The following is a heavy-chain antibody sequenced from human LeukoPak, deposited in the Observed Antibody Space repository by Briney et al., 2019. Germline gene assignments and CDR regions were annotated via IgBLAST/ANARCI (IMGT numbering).Heavy chain of an antibody. CDR3: ARKDFWSGYYRYYYYYMDV. CDR1: GFTFSDYY. V-gene: IGHV3-11*04. CDR2: ISSSGSTI. J-gene: IGHJ6*03. D-gene: IGHD3-3*01. Sequence: PGGSLRLSCAASGFTFSDYYMSWIRQAPGKGLEWVSYISSSGSTIYYADSVKGRFTISRDNAKNSLYLQMNSLRAEDTAVYYCARKDFWSGYYRYYYYYMDVWGKGTTVTVSS.